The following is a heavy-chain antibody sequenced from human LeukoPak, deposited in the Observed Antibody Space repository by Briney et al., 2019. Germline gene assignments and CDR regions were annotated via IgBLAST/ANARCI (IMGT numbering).Heavy chain of an antibody. Sequence: GGSLRLSCAASGFTFSSYSMNWVRQAPGKGLEWVSYISSSGSTIYYADSVKGRFTISRDNVKNSLYLQINSLRAEDTTVYYCARGYPTAYFDYWGQGTLVTVSS. J-gene: IGHJ4*02. CDR1: GFTFSSYS. V-gene: IGHV3-48*01. D-gene: IGHD4-17*01. CDR3: ARGYPTAYFDY. CDR2: ISSSGSTI.